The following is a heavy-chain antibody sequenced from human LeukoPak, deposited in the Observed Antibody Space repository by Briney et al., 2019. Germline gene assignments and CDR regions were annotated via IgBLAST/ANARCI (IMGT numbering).Heavy chain of an antibody. V-gene: IGHV3-30*02. CDR2: IRYDGSNK. CDR1: GFTFSSYG. CDR3: AKDRGSGWYRVNYFDY. Sequence: GGSLRLSCAASGFTFSSYGMHWVRQAPGKGLEWVAFIRYDGSNKYYADSVKGRFTISRDNSKNTLYLQMNSLRAEDTAVYYCAKDRGSGWYRVNYFDYWGQGTLVTVSS. D-gene: IGHD6-19*01. J-gene: IGHJ4*02.